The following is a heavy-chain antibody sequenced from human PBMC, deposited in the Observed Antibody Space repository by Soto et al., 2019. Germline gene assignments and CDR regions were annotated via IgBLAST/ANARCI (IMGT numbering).Heavy chain of an antibody. CDR2: ISAYNGNT. Sequence: ASVKVSCKASGYTFTSYGISWVRQAPGQGLEWMGWISAYNGNTNYAQKLQGRVTMTTDTSTSTAYMELRSLRSDDTAVYYCARDSLEVYYYYYYMDFWGKGTTVTVSS. J-gene: IGHJ6*03. CDR3: ARDSLEVYYYYYYMDF. CDR1: GYTFTSYG. V-gene: IGHV1-18*01.